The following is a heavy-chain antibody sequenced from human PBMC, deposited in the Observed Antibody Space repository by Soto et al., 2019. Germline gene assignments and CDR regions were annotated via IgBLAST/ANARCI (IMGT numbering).Heavy chain of an antibody. J-gene: IGHJ4*02. CDR2: ISSSSSYI. CDR1: GFTFSSYS. D-gene: IGHD3-3*01. CDR3: AREITIFGVVVGY. Sequence: EVQLVESGGGLVKPGGSLSLSCAASGFTFSSYSMNWVRQAPGKGLEWVSSISSSSSYIYYADSVKGRFTISRDNAKNSLYLQMNSLRAEDTAVYYCAREITIFGVVVGYWGQGTLVTVSS. V-gene: IGHV3-21*01.